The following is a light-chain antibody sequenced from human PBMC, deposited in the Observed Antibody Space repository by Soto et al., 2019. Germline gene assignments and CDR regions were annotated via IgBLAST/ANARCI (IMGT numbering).Light chain of an antibody. Sequence: QSVLTQPPSVSGAPGQRVTISCTGSSSNIGAGYAVHWYQQLPGTAPKLLIYDNNNRPSGVPDRFSGSKSGTSASLAITGLQAEDEADYHCQSYDSSLSGSRVFGGGIKLTVL. V-gene: IGLV1-40*01. CDR3: QSYDSSLSGSRV. CDR1: SSNIGAGYA. CDR2: DNN. J-gene: IGLJ3*02.